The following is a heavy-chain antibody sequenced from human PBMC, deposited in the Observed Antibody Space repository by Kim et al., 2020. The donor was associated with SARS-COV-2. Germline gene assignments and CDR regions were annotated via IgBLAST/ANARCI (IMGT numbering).Heavy chain of an antibody. CDR1: GWSLNGHF. V-gene: IGHV4-34*01. CDR2: INHNGIV. CDR3: ATISDANYYDGSVGDAFDI. D-gene: IGHD3-22*01. J-gene: IGHJ3*02. Sequence: SETLSLTCAVYGWSLNGHFWTWIRQSPGKGLEWIGEINHNGIVKSNPSLASLRSRVTIVLDTSTNQFSLSLYTLTAADTAMYFCATISDANYYDGSVGDAFDIWGQASMVTGSS.